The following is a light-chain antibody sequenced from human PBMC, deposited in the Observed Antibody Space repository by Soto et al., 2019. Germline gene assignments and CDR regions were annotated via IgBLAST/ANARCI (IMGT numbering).Light chain of an antibody. CDR2: DAS. Sequence: DIQMTQSPSTLSASVGDSVTVTCRASQSASTWLAWYQQKPGKAPKLLISDASSFESGVPSRFSGSGSGTDFTLTISCLQSEDCVTYYCQQYYSFPWTFGQGTKVDI. J-gene: IGKJ1*01. CDR3: QQYYSFPWT. CDR1: QSASTW. V-gene: IGKV1-5*01.